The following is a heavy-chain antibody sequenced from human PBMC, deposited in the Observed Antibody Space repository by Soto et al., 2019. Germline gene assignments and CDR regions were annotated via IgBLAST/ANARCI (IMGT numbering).Heavy chain of an antibody. CDR1: GYTFTAYY. V-gene: IGHV1-2*06. Sequence: GASVKVSFKTSGYTFTAYYMHSVRETPGQGLEWMGQIKPNSGDTKYSEHFQGRVTMTRETSSRTAFLRGNSLKASDTAIYFCVRSANSAWYLFDYWGQGILVTVSS. D-gene: IGHD6-19*01. J-gene: IGHJ4*02. CDR3: VRSANSAWYLFDY. CDR2: IKPNSGDT.